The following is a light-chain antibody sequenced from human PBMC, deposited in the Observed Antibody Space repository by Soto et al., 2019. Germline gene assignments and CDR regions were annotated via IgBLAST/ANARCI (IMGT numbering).Light chain of an antibody. CDR1: QSVSSSY. V-gene: IGKV3-20*01. CDR2: GAS. J-gene: IGKJ4*01. Sequence: EIVLTQSPGTLSLSPGERATLSCRASQSVSSSYLAWYQQKPGQAPRLLIFGASSRATGSPARFSVSGSGTDFTLTISRLEPEFFAVYYCQQCGSSLTFGGWTTVEIK. CDR3: QQCGSSLT.